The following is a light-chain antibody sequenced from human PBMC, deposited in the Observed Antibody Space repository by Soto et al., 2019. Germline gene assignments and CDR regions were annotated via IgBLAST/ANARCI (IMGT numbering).Light chain of an antibody. CDR2: EVS. CDR3: SSYTSISTLV. Sequence: QSALTQPASVSGSPGQSITISCTGTSSDVGGYNYVSWYQQHPGKAPKLMIYEVSNRPSGVSNRFSGSKSGNTASLTISGLQAEDEADYYCSSYTSISTLVFGTGTTLTVL. CDR1: SSDVGGYNY. J-gene: IGLJ1*01. V-gene: IGLV2-14*01.